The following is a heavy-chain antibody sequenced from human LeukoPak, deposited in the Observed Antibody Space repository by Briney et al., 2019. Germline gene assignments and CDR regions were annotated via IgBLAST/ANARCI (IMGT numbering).Heavy chain of an antibody. D-gene: IGHD3-22*01. Sequence: GGSLRLSCAASGFTFSSYWMSWVRQAPGKGLEWVANIKQDGSEKYYVDSVKGRFTISRDNAKNSLYLQMNSLRAEDTAVYYCARQMIVVVSPAFDYSGQGTLVTVSS. CDR3: ARQMIVVVSPAFDY. CDR2: IKQDGSEK. CDR1: GFTFSSYW. J-gene: IGHJ4*02. V-gene: IGHV3-7*04.